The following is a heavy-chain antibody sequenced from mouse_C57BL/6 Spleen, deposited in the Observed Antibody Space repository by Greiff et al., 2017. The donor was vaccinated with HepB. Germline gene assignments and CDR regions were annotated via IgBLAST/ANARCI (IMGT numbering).Heavy chain of an antibody. V-gene: IGHV1-85*01. CDR2: IYPRDGST. Sequence: VQLVESGPELVKPGASVKLSCKASGYTFTSYDINWVKQRPGQGLEWIGWIYPRDGSTKYNEKFKGKATLTVDTSSSTAYMELHSLTSEYSAVYFCARNMGLRQATWFAYWGQGTLVTVSA. CDR1: GYTFTSYD. CDR3: ARNMGLRQATWFAY. D-gene: IGHD2-4*01. J-gene: IGHJ3*01.